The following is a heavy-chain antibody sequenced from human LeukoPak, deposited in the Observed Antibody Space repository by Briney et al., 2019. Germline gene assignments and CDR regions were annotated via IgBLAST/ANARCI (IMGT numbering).Heavy chain of an antibody. CDR2: IIPIFATA. V-gene: IGHV1-69*13. J-gene: IGHJ3*02. CDR1: GGTFSSYA. D-gene: IGHD6-13*01. CDR3: ARARSWPRDAFDI. Sequence: SVKVSCKASGGTFSSYAISGVGQAPGQGLEWMGGIIPIFATANYAQKFQGRVTITADESTSTAYMELSSLRSEDTAVYYCARARSWPRDAFDIWGQGTMVTVSS.